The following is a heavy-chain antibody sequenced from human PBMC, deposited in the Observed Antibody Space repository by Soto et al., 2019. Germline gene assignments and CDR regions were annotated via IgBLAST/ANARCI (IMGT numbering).Heavy chain of an antibody. Sequence: QVQLVQSGAEVKKPGASVKVSCKASGYTFTGYYMHWVRQAPGQGLEWMGWINPNSGGTNYAQKFQDRVTMTRDTSISTAYMELSRLRSDDTAVYYCARDLLTLVVVTDSGIDYWGQGTLVTVSS. V-gene: IGHV1-2*02. J-gene: IGHJ4*02. CDR3: ARDLLTLVVVTDSGIDY. CDR2: INPNSGGT. CDR1: GYTFTGYY. D-gene: IGHD3-22*01.